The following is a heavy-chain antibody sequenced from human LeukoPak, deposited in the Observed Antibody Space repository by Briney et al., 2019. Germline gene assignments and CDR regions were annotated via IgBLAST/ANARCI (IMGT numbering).Heavy chain of an antibody. V-gene: IGHV3-30*18. CDR1: GFTFSSYG. Sequence: PGGSPRLSCAGSGFTFSSYGMHWVRQAPGKGLEWVAVISYDGSNKYYVDSVKGRFTISRDNSKNTLYLQMNSLRAEDTAVYYCAKVPLYYYYMDVWGRGTTVTVSS. CDR2: ISYDGSNK. CDR3: AKVPLYYYYMDV. J-gene: IGHJ6*03.